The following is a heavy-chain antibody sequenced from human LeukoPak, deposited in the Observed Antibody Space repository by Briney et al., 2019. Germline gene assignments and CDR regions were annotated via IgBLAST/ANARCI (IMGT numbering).Heavy chain of an antibody. D-gene: IGHD3-22*01. Sequence: SETLSLTCTVSGASISTYYWGWIRQPPGKGLEWIGSIYHSGSTYYNPSLKSRVTISVDTSKNQFSLNLNSVTAADTAVYFCARDEGSAYPFDYWGQGTLVTVSS. J-gene: IGHJ4*02. CDR3: ARDEGSAYPFDY. CDR2: IYHSGST. CDR1: GASISTYY. V-gene: IGHV4-38-2*02.